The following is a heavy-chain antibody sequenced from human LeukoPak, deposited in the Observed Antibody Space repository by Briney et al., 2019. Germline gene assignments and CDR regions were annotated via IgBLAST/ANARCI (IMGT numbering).Heavy chain of an antibody. Sequence: SETLSLTCTVSGGSISSYYWSWIRQPAGKGLEWIGRIYTSGSTNYNPSLKSRVTMSVDTSKNQFSLKLSSVTAADTAVYYCASAPSSSAWWYFDYWGQGTLVTVSS. CDR2: IYTSGST. CDR1: GGSISSYY. J-gene: IGHJ4*02. V-gene: IGHV4-4*07. CDR3: ASAPSSSAWWYFDY. D-gene: IGHD6-19*01.